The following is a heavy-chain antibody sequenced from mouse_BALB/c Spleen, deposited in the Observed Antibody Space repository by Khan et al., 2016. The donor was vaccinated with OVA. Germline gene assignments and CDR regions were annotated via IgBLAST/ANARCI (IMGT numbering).Heavy chain of an antibody. J-gene: IGHJ2*01. CDR3: ATAYFYGDYVDY. Sequence: EVELVESGGGLVQPGGSRKLSCAASGFTFNSYGMHWVRQAPEKGLEWVAYISGDSNPIYYADTVKGRFTISRDNPKNTLFLQMTSLMSEDTAMYYCATAYFYGDYVDYWGPGTTLTVS. CDR2: ISGDSNPI. V-gene: IGHV5-17*02. CDR1: GFTFNSYG. D-gene: IGHD1-1*01.